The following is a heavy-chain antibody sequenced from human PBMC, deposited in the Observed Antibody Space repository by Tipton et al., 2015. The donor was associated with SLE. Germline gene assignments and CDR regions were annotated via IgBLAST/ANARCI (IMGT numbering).Heavy chain of an antibody. CDR1: GGSISSSSYY. V-gene: IGHV4-39*01. CDR3: ARRVGRRGSTRGAFDI. D-gene: IGHD5-12*01. CDR2: IYYSGST. J-gene: IGHJ3*02. Sequence: TLSLTCTVSGGSISSSSYYWGWIRQPPGKGLEWIGSIYYSGSTYYNPPLKSRVTIYVDTSKNQFSLKLSSVTAADTAVYYCARRVGRRGSTRGAFDIWGQGTMVTVSS.